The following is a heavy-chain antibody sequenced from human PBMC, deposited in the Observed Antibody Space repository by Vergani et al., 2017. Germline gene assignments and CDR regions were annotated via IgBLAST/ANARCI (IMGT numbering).Heavy chain of an antibody. CDR3: ARSSCSRTSCYYDHPADY. J-gene: IGHJ4*02. CDR1: GFTFSRYS. CDR2: ISYDGSNK. V-gene: IGHV3-30-3*01. D-gene: IGHD2-2*01. Sequence: QVQLVESGGGVVQPGRSLRLSCAASGFTFSRYSMHWVRQAPGKGLEWVAIISYDGSNKYYADSVKGRFTISRDNSKNTLYLQMNSLRAQDTAVYSCARSSCSRTSCYYDHPADYWGQGTLVTVSS.